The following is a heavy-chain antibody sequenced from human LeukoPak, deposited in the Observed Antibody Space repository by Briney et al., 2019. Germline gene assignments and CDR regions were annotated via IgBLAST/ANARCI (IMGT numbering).Heavy chain of an antibody. V-gene: IGHV3-11*01. D-gene: IGHD2-2*01. CDR1: GFTFSDYY. CDR3: AREGFGCSSTSCYVDY. CDR2: ISSSGSTI. Sequence: GGSLRLSCAASGFTFSDYYMSWIRQAPGKGLEWVSYISSSGSTIYYADSVKGRFTISRDNAKNSLYLQMNSLRAEDTAVYYCAREGFGCSSTSCYVDYWGRGTLVTVSS. J-gene: IGHJ4*02.